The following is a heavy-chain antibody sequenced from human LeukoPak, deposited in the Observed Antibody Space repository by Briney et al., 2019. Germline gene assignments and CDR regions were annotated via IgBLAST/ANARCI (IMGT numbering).Heavy chain of an antibody. Sequence: GGSLRLSCAASGFTFSSYGMHWVRQAPGKGLEWVAVISYDGSNKYYADSVKGRFTISRDNSKNTLYLQMNSLRAEDTDVYYCAKADSNPFDYWGQGTLVTVSS. V-gene: IGHV3-30*18. CDR1: GFTFSSYG. J-gene: IGHJ4*02. CDR3: AKADSNPFDY. D-gene: IGHD4-11*01. CDR2: ISYDGSNK.